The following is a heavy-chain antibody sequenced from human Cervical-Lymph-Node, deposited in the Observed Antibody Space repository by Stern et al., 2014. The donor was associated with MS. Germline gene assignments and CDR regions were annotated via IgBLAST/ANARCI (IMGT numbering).Heavy chain of an antibody. J-gene: IGHJ4*02. V-gene: IGHV3-23*04. D-gene: IGHD6-19*01. Sequence: EVQLVESGGSLVQPGGSLRLSCAASGFTFSSYAMSWVRQAPGKGLEWVLAISGSGDSTYYADSVKGRFTISRDNSKNTLYLQMNSLRADDTAVYYCAKEGILVASFDYWGQGTLVTVSS. CDR1: GFTFSSYA. CDR3: AKEGILVASFDY. CDR2: ISGSGDST.